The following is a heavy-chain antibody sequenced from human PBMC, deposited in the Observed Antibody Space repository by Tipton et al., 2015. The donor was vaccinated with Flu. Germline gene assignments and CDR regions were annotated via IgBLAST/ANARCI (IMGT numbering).Heavy chain of an antibody. CDR3: VSAIAAATSR. Sequence: SLRLSCAASGFTLSNYAMSWVRQAPGKGLEWVSSISGSGAYTYYADSVKGRFTISRDNSKNTLYLQMNSLRAEDSAVYYCVSAIAAATSRWGQGTLVTVSS. CDR2: ISGSGAYT. CDR1: GFTLSNYA. D-gene: IGHD6-13*01. V-gene: IGHV3-23*01. J-gene: IGHJ4*02.